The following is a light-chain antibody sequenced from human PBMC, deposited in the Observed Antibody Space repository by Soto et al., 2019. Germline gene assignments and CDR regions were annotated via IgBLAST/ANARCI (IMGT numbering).Light chain of an antibody. V-gene: IGKV3-20*01. CDR1: QSVSSD. Sequence: EIVMTQSPVTLSVSPGERATLSCRASQSVSSDLAWYQQKPGQAPRLLIYGASSRATGIPDRFSGSGSGTDFTLTISRLEPEDFAVYYCQQYGSSSITFGQGTRREIK. J-gene: IGKJ5*01. CDR3: QQYGSSSIT. CDR2: GAS.